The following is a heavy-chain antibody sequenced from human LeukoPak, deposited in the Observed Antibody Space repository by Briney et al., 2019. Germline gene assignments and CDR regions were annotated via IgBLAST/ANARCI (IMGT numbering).Heavy chain of an antibody. Sequence: GGSLRLSCAASGFTFSTSWMHRVRQAPGKGLVWVSRINSDGSRINYADSVKGRLTISRDNAKNTLYLQMNSLRADDTAVYYCARALGSYSDYWGQGTLVTVSS. CDR1: GFTFSTSW. CDR2: INSDGSRI. D-gene: IGHD1-26*01. J-gene: IGHJ4*02. CDR3: ARALGSYSDY. V-gene: IGHV3-74*01.